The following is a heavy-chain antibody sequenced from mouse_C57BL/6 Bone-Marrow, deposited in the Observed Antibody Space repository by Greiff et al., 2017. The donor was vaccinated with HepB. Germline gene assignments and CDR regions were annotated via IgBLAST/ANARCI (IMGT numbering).Heavy chain of an antibody. V-gene: IGHV1-69*01. CDR3: ARWGFLDY. CDR2: IDPSDSYT. J-gene: IGHJ2*01. Sequence: QVHVKQPGAELVMPGASVKLSCKASGYTFTSYWMHWVKQRPGQGLEWIGEIDPSDSYTNYNQKFKGKSTLTVDKSSSTAYMQLSSLTSEDSAVYYCARWGFLDYWGQGTTLTVSS. CDR1: GYTFTSYW.